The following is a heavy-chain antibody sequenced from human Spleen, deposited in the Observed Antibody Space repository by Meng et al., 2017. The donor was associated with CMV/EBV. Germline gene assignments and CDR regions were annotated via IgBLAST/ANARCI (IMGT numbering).Heavy chain of an antibody. CDR3: ARGTAVSVLRYFDWFYY. D-gene: IGHD3-9*01. CDR2: IIPIFGTA. J-gene: IGHJ4*02. Sequence: SVKVSCKASGYTFTAHYFHWMRQAPGQGLEWMGGIIPIFGTANYAQKFQGRVTITTDESTSTAYMELSSLRSEDTAVYYCARGTAVSVLRYFDWFYYWGQGTLVTVSS. CDR1: GYTFTAHY. V-gene: IGHV1-69*05.